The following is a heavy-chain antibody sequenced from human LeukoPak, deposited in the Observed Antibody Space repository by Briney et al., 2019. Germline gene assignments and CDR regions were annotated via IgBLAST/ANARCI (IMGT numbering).Heavy chain of an antibody. J-gene: IGHJ4*02. D-gene: IGHD2/OR15-2a*01. Sequence: GSLRLSCAASGFTFSAYTMNWIRQPPGKGLEWIGEINHSGSTNYNPSLKSRVTISVHTSKNQFSLKLTSVTAADTAVYFCARAFSRASPVDYWGQGTLVTVSS. CDR3: ARAFSRASPVDY. CDR2: INHSGST. CDR1: GFTFSAYT. V-gene: IGHV4-34*01.